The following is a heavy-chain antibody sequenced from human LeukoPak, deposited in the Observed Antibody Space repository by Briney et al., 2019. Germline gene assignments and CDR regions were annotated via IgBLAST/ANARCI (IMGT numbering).Heavy chain of an antibody. D-gene: IGHD2-2*01. J-gene: IGHJ6*03. CDR3: ARARYCSSTSCPSYYYYMDV. CDR1: GGSISSSSYY. CDR2: IYYRGST. V-gene: IGHV4-39*07. Sequence: PSETLSLTCTVSGGSISSSSYYWGWIRQPPGKGLEWIGSIYYRGSTYYNPSLKSRVTISVDTSKNQFSLKLSSVTAADTAVYYCARARYCSSTSCPSYYYYMDVWGKGTTVTVSS.